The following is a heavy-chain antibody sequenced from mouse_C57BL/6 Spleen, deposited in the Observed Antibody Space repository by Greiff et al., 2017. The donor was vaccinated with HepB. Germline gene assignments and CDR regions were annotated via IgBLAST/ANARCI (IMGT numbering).Heavy chain of an antibody. Sequence: EVQRVESGPGLVKPSQSLSLTCSVTGYSITSGYYWNWIRQFPGNKLEWMGYISYDGSNNYNPSLKNRISITRDTSKNQFFLKLNSVTTEDTATYYCAREGYGYDYWGQGTTLTVSS. CDR1: GYSITSGYY. V-gene: IGHV3-6*01. D-gene: IGHD2-2*01. CDR2: ISYDGSN. CDR3: AREGYGYDY. J-gene: IGHJ2*01.